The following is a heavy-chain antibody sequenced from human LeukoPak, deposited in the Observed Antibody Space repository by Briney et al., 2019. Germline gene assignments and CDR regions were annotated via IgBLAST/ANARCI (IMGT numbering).Heavy chain of an antibody. V-gene: IGHV3-7*01. J-gene: IGHJ6*02. CDR2: IKQDGSEK. D-gene: IGHD3-10*01. CDR1: GFTFSSFW. CDR3: AREKVWVRHYDSGRQFYDYNGMDV. Sequence: GGSLRLSCAASGFTFSSFWMSWVRQAPGKGLEWVATIKQDGSEKYYVDSVKGRFTISRDNAKNSLYLQMNSLRAEDTAVYYCAREKVWVRHYDSGRQFYDYNGMDVWGQGTTVTVSS.